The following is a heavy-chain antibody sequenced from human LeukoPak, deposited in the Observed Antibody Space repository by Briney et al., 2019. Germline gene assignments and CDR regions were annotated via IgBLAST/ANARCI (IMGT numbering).Heavy chain of an antibody. J-gene: IGHJ4*02. Sequence: GGSLRLSCAASGFSVSRKYMSWVRQTPGKGLEWVSLIYSGDTTYYADSVKGRFTVSRDNSKNTLYLQMNSLRAEDTAVYYCATVLSDSRGWYHFDNWGQGTLVTVSS. CDR2: IYSGDTT. V-gene: IGHV3-53*01. CDR1: GFSVSRKY. CDR3: ATVLSDSRGWYHFDN. D-gene: IGHD6-19*01.